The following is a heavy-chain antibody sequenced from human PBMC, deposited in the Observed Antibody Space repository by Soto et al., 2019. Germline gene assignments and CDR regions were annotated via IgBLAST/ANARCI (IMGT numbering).Heavy chain of an antibody. J-gene: IGHJ6*02. V-gene: IGHV1-69*13. Sequence: SVKVSCKASGVTFSSYAISWVRQAPGQGLEWMGGIIPIFGTANYAQKFQGRVTITADESTSTAYMELSSLRSEDTAVYYCARVGYCSSTSCEAETGDYYYYYGMDVWGQGTTVTVSS. D-gene: IGHD2-2*03. CDR1: GVTFSSYA. CDR3: ARVGYCSSTSCEAETGDYYYYYGMDV. CDR2: IIPIFGTA.